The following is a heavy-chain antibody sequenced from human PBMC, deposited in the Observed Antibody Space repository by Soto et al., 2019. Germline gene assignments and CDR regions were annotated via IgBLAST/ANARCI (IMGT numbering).Heavy chain of an antibody. Sequence: EVQLVESGGSLIQPGGSLRLSCAASGFTGSSSYMSWVRQAPGQGLGWVLVIYSGGSTYYADSVKGRFTISRDNSKNTLYIQMNSLRAEDTAVYYCARAPGSSGYSDYFDYWGQGTLVTVSS. CDR2: IYSGGST. CDR1: GFTGSSSY. D-gene: IGHD3-22*01. V-gene: IGHV3-53*01. J-gene: IGHJ4*02. CDR3: ARAPGSSGYSDYFDY.